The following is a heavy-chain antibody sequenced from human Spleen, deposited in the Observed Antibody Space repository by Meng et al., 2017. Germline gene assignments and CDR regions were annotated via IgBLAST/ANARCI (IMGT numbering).Heavy chain of an antibody. Sequence: SETLSLTCTVSGGSISSSSYYWGWIRQPPGKGLEWIGSIYYSGSTYYNSSLKSRVTISVDTSKNQFSLKLSSVTAADTAVYYCASPYYYGSGSYYYSDAFDIWGQGTMVTVSS. CDR2: IYYSGST. J-gene: IGHJ3*02. CDR3: ASPYYYGSGSYYYSDAFDI. V-gene: IGHV4-39*07. D-gene: IGHD3-10*01. CDR1: GGSISSSSYY.